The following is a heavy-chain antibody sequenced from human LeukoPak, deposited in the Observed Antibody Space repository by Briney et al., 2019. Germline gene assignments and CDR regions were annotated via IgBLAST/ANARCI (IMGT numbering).Heavy chain of an antibody. CDR2: ITGSGGNT. J-gene: IGHJ6*02. CDR3: AKAASSSWPSYYYGMDV. Sequence: GSLRLSCAASGFIFSSYSMSWVRQAPGMGLGWVSVITGSGGNTYYADSVKGRFTISKDNSKNTVYLQMSSLRVDDTAVYYCAKAASSSWPSYYYGMDVWGQGTTVTVSS. V-gene: IGHV3-23*01. D-gene: IGHD6-13*01. CDR1: GFIFSSYS.